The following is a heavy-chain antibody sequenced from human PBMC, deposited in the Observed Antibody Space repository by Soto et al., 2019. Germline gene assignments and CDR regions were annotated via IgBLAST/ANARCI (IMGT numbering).Heavy chain of an antibody. Sequence: PSETLSLTCTVSGGSISSYYWSWIRQPPGKGLEWIGYIYYSGSTNYNPSIKSRVNISEDTSKNQFSLKLSSVTAADTAVYYCARSGYSSGWFFDYWGQGTLVTVSS. V-gene: IGHV4-59*08. CDR3: ARSGYSSGWFFDY. J-gene: IGHJ4*02. CDR2: IYYSGST. CDR1: GGSISSYY. D-gene: IGHD6-19*01.